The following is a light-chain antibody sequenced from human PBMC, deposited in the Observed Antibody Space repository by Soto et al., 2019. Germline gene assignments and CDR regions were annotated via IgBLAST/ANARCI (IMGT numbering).Light chain of an antibody. CDR2: DVS. CDR1: QSVSSSY. V-gene: IGKV3D-20*02. CDR3: QQRSNWPSIT. Sequence: EILLTQSPGTLSLSPGERATLSGRASQSVSSSYLAWYQQKPGQAPRLLIYDVSNRATGIPARFSGSGSGTDFTLTISSLEPEDSAVYYCQQRSNWPSITVGQGTRLEIK. J-gene: IGKJ5*01.